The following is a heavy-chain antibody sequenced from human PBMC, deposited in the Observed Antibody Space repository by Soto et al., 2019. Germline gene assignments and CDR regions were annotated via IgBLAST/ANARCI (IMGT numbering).Heavy chain of an antibody. Sequence: GGSLRLSCAASGFTFSSYGMHWVRQAPGKGLEWVAVIWYDGSNKYYADSVKGRFTISRDNSKNTLYLQMNSLRAEDTAVYYCARDFCGGDCYPQYYFDYWGQGTLVTVSS. CDR1: GFTFSSYG. CDR2: IWYDGSNK. J-gene: IGHJ4*02. D-gene: IGHD2-21*01. V-gene: IGHV3-33*01. CDR3: ARDFCGGDCYPQYYFDY.